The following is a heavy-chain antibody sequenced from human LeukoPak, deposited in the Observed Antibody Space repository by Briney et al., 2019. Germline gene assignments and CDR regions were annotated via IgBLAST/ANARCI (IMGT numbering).Heavy chain of an antibody. Sequence: GGSLRLSCAASGFTYSSYSMNWVRQAPGKGLEWVSSISSSSSYIYYADSLKGRFTISRDNAKNSLYLQMNSLRAEDTAVYYCARCRVTHSSSSELDYWGQGTLVTVTS. CDR2: ISSSSSYI. CDR1: GFTYSSYS. V-gene: IGHV3-21*01. J-gene: IGHJ4*02. D-gene: IGHD6-6*01. CDR3: ARCRVTHSSSSELDY.